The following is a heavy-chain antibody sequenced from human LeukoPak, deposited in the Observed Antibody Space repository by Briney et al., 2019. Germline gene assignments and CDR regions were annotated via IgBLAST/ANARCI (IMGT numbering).Heavy chain of an antibody. D-gene: IGHD6-19*01. CDR3: ARGHSVAGMIY. CDR1: GVSISSSSYY. V-gene: IGHV4-39*07. Sequence: SETLSLTCTVSGVSISSSSYYWGWIRQPPGKGLEWIGSIYYSGSTYYNPSLKSRVTISVDTSKNQFSLKLSSVTAADTAVYYCARGHSVAGMIYWGQGTLVTVSS. J-gene: IGHJ4*02. CDR2: IYYSGST.